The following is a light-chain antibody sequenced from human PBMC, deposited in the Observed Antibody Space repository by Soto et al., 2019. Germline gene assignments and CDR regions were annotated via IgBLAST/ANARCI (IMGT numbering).Light chain of an antibody. CDR2: GAS. J-gene: IGKJ1*01. CDR1: QSVSSSY. CDR3: QQYSSPPRT. Sequence: EIVLTQSPGTLSLSPGERATLSCRASQSVSSSYLAWYQQKPDQAPRLLIYGASSRATGIPDRFSGSASRTDFPLNISRLAHEDFVVYYCQQYSSPPRTFGQGTKVEIK. V-gene: IGKV3-20*01.